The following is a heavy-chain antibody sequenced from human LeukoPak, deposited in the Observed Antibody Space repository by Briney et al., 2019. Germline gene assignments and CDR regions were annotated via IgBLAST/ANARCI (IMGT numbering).Heavy chain of an antibody. CDR2: INHSGST. Sequence: SETLSLTCAVYGGSFSGYYWSWIRQPPGKGLEWIGEINHSGSTNYNPSLKSRVTISVDTSKNQFSLKLSSVTAADTAVYYGARADNYYDSSGYYQYWGQGTLVTVSS. CDR1: GGSFSGYY. D-gene: IGHD3-22*01. J-gene: IGHJ4*02. V-gene: IGHV4-34*01. CDR3: ARADNYYDSSGYYQY.